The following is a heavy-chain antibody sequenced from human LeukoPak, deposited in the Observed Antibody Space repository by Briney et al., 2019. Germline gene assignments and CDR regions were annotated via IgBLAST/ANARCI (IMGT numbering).Heavy chain of an antibody. CDR2: VYSSGST. J-gene: IGHJ4*02. V-gene: IGHV4-59*01. CDR3: ARGPTRYYFDY. CDR1: GGSISNYY. Sequence: PSETLSLTCTVSGGSISNYYWSWIQQPPGRGLEWIGYVYSSGSTNYNPSLKSRVTVSVDTSKNQLSLKLSSVTAADTAVYYCARGPTRYYFDYWGQGTLVTVSS.